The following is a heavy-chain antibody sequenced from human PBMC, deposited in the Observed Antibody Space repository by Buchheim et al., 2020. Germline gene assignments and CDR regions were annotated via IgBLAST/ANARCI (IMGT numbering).Heavy chain of an antibody. CDR1: GYRFSNHW. CDR2: IYPGDSHT. J-gene: IGHJ4*02. D-gene: IGHD2-21*01. Sequence: EVQLVQSGAEVKKPGESLKISCVASGYRFSNHWIAWVRQKPGKGLEWMGLIYPGDSHTRYSPSFQGQVTISADKSNSIAYLRWNSLKASDTAMYYCAGGYHCGETDCLDYFDPWGQGTL. V-gene: IGHV5-51*01. CDR3: AGGYHCGETDCLDYFDP.